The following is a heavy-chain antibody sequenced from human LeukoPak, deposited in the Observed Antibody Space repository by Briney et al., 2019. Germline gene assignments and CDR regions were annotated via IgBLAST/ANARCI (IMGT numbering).Heavy chain of an antibody. Sequence: PGGSLRLSCAASGFXFRNSAMSWVRQAPGTGLEWVSSIGGHVHSTYYADSVIGRFTISRDDSKNTLYLQMNSLRAEDTAVYYCARASSGYGYGAWGQGTLVTVSS. CDR1: GFXFRNSA. V-gene: IGHV3-23*01. CDR2: IGGHVHST. J-gene: IGHJ5*02. CDR3: ARASSGYGYGA. D-gene: IGHD5-18*01.